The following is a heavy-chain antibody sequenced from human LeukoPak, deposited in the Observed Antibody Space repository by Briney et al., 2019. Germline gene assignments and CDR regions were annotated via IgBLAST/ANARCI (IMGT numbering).Heavy chain of an antibody. V-gene: IGHV1-69*13. Sequence: SVKVSCKASGGTFSSYAISWVGQAPGQGLEWMGGIIPIFGTANYAQKFQGRVTITADESTSTAYMELSSLRSEDTAVYYCARERFPPKISDFWSGLGPYYYYGMDVWGQGTTVTVSS. CDR2: IIPIFGTA. CDR3: ARERFPPKISDFWSGLGPYYYYGMDV. D-gene: IGHD3-3*01. J-gene: IGHJ6*02. CDR1: GGTFSSYA.